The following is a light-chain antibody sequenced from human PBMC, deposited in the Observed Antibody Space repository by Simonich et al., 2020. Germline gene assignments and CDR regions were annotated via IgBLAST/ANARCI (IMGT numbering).Light chain of an antibody. J-gene: IGLJ2*01. CDR1: SSNIGAGYD. V-gene: IGLV1-40*01. Sequence: QSVLTQPPSVSGAPGQRVTISCTGSSSNIGAGYDVNWYQQLPGTAPKLLSYGNSTRPSGVPDRFSGSKSGTSASLAITGLQAEDEADYYCQSYDSSLSGSVFGGGTKLTVL. CDR2: GNS. CDR3: QSYDSSLSGSV.